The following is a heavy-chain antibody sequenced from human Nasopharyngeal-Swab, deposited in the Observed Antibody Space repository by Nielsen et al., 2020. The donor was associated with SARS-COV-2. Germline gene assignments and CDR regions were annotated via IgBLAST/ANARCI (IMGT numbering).Heavy chain of an antibody. Sequence: GESLKISCGASGFTFSSYGMHWVRQAPGKGLEWVAVISYDGSNKYYADSVKGRFTISRDNSKNTLYLQMNSLRAEDTAVYYCAKAYDFPYYNWFDPWGQGTLVTVSS. J-gene: IGHJ5*02. CDR2: ISYDGSNK. CDR1: GFTFSSYG. CDR3: AKAYDFPYYNWFDP. V-gene: IGHV3-30*18. D-gene: IGHD3-3*01.